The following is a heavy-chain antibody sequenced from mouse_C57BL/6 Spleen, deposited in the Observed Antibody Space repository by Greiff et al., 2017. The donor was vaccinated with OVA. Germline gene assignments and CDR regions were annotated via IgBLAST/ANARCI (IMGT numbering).Heavy chain of an antibody. CDR1: GYTFTSYW. V-gene: IGHV1-50*01. CDR2: IDPSDSYT. J-gene: IGHJ4*01. CDR3: ARRDY. Sequence: VQLQQSGAELVKPGASVKLSCKASGYTFTSYWMQWVKQRPGQGLEWIGEIDPSDSYTNYNQKFKGKATLTVDTSSSTAYMQLSSLTSEDSAVYYCARRDYWGQGTSVTVSS.